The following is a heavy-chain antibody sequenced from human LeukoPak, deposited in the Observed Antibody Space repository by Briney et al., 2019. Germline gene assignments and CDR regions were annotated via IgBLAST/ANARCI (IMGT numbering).Heavy chain of an antibody. V-gene: IGHV1-24*01. CDR3: ATWYYYDSSGSDFDY. D-gene: IGHD3-22*01. CDR1: GYTLTELS. Sequence: ASVKVSCKVSGYTLTELSMHWVRQAPGKGLEWMGGFDPEDGETIYAQKFQGRVTMTRNTSISTAYMELSSLRSEDTAVYYCATWYYYDSSGSDFDYWGQGTLVTVSS. J-gene: IGHJ4*02. CDR2: FDPEDGET.